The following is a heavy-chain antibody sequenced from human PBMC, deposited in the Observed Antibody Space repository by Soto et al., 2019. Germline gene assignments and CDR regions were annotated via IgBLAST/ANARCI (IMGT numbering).Heavy chain of an antibody. Sequence: TLSLTCAVSRGCIINGVHYCTWIRHPTGKGPEWIGKIFCIGKTHYNTALKSRLSFSVDRAKNQFSLNLNSVTAANTAIYYCARDNYGGMLDYWGQGTLLTVSS. CDR3: ARDNYGGMLDY. J-gene: IGHJ4*02. CDR1: RGCIINGVHY. CDR2: IFCIGKT. V-gene: IGHV4-31*11. D-gene: IGHD4-17*01.